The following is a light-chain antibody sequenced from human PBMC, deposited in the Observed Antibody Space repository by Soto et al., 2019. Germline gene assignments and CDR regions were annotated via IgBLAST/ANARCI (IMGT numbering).Light chain of an antibody. CDR2: KAS. CDR1: HRISSW. V-gene: IGKV1-5*03. J-gene: IGKJ1*01. Sequence: DLQMTQSPSTLSASVGDRVTIACPASHRISSWVPWYPQKPGKAPKLLIYKASRLESGDPSRFSDSGSGTKFRLTISSLQPEDFARYYCQQYYSYSPFGPGTKVEIK. CDR3: QQYYSYSP.